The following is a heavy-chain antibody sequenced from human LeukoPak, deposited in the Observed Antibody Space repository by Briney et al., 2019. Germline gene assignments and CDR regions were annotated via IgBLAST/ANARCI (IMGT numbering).Heavy chain of an antibody. CDR2: IYASGST. Sequence: SETLSLTCTVSGGSISSYYWSWIRQPAGKGLEWIGRIYASGSTNYNPSLKSRVTMSVDTSKNQFSLKLSSVTAADTAVYYCAREVEAYYYGSGRERRFDPWGQGTLVTVSS. CDR1: GGSISSYY. J-gene: IGHJ5*02. CDR3: AREVEAYYYGSGRERRFDP. V-gene: IGHV4-4*07. D-gene: IGHD3-10*01.